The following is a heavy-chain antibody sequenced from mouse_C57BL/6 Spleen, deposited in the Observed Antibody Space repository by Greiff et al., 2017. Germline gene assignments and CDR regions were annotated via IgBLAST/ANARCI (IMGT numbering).Heavy chain of an antibody. CDR2: IHPNSGST. CDR1: GYTFTSYW. J-gene: IGHJ3*01. CDR3: AYDYDGDWFAY. Sequence: QVQLKQPGAELVKPGASVKLSCKASGYTFTSYWMHWVKQRPGQGLEWIGMIHPNSGSTNYNEKFKSKATLTVDKSSSTACMQLSSLTSEDSAVYHCAYDYDGDWFAYWGQGTLVTVSA. V-gene: IGHV1-64*01. D-gene: IGHD2-4*01.